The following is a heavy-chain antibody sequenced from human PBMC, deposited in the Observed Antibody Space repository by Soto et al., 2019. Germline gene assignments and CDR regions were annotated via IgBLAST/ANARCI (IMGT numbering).Heavy chain of an antibody. D-gene: IGHD7-27*01. CDR2: IITYNGNT. Sequence: QVQLVQSGGEVKKPGASVKVSCKASGYTFTSHGINWVRQAPGQGLEWMGRIITYNGNTNYAQKLQGRVTMTTDTSTSTAYMEMRSLRSDGTAVYYCATTSTGDSAFDIWGQGTMVTVSS. V-gene: IGHV1-18*01. J-gene: IGHJ3*02. CDR3: ATTSTGDSAFDI. CDR1: GYTFTSHG.